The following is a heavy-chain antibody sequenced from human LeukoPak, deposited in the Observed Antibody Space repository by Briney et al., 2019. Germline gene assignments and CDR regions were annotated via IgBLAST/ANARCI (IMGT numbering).Heavy chain of an antibody. CDR1: GYTFTGYY. Sequence: ASVMVSCEASGYTFTGYYIHWVRQAPGQGLECLGWINPNSGGTKSAQKCQGRVTMTRDTSISTAYMELSRLTSDDTAVYYCGRVREYDRGRFDYWGQGTLVTVSS. V-gene: IGHV1-2*02. CDR2: INPNSGGT. D-gene: IGHD2/OR15-2a*01. CDR3: GRVREYDRGRFDY. J-gene: IGHJ4*02.